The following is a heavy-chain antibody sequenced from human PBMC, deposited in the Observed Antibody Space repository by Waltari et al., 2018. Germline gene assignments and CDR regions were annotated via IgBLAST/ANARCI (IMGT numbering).Heavy chain of an antibody. CDR3: ARKAYIYVQGCYFDY. CDR1: GFTSRDHY. CDR2: TTNKANSYTT. J-gene: IGHJ4*02. V-gene: IGHV3-72*01. D-gene: IGHD5-18*01. Sequence: EVQLVESGGGLVQPGGSLRLSCAASGFTSRDHYMGWVRQAPGKGLEFVCRTTNKANSYTTEYSASVKGRFTISRDESKKSLYLQMNSLKTEDTAVYYCARKAYIYVQGCYFDYWGQGTLVTVSS.